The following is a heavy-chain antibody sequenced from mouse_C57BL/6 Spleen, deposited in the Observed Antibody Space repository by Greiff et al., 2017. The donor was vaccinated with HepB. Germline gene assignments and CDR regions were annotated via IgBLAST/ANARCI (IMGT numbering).Heavy chain of an antibody. CDR1: GYTFTSYW. CDR2: IDPSDSYT. D-gene: IGHD1-1*02. J-gene: IGHJ2*01. V-gene: IGHV1-59*01. CDR3: ARERGGYYFDY. Sequence: VQLQQPGAELVRPGTSVKLSCKASGYTFTSYWMHWVKQRPGQGLEWIGVIDPSDSYTNYNQKFKGKATLTVDTSSSTAYMQLSSLTSEDSAVYYCARERGGYYFDYWGQGTTLTVSS.